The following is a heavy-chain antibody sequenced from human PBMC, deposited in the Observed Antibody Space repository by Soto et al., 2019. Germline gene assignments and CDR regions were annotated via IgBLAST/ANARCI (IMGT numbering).Heavy chain of an antibody. CDR1: SGSINNYY. CDR3: ARHQTEYYFDY. Sequence: SETLSLTCTVSSGSINNYYWSWIRQPPGKGLEWIGYIYYSGSTNYNPSLKSRVTISVDTSKNQFSLKLRSVTAADTAVYYCARHQTEYYFDYWGQGTLVTVSS. V-gene: IGHV4-59*08. J-gene: IGHJ4*02. CDR2: IYYSGST.